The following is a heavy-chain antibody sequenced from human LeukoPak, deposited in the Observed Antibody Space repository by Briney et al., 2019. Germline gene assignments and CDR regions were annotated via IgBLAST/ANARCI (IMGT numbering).Heavy chain of an antibody. CDR2: ISSSSSYI. CDR1: GFTFSSYS. D-gene: IGHD1-26*01. J-gene: IGHJ3*02. V-gene: IGHV3-21*01. Sequence: GGSLRLSCAASGFTFSSYSMNWVRQAPGKGLEWVSSISSSSSYIYYADSVKGRFTISRDNAKNSLYLQMNSLRAEDTAVYYCARDPTWWEPHGVFDIWGQGTMVTVSS. CDR3: ARDPTWWEPHGVFDI.